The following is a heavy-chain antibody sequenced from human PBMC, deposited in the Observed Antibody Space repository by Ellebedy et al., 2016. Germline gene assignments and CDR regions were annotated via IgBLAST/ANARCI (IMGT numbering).Heavy chain of an antibody. Sequence: SVKVSCKASGGTFSSYAISWVRQAPGQGLEWMGGIIPILGIANYAQKFQGRATITADKSTSTAYMELSSLRSEDTAVYYCARGYGDYVPRFDYWGQGTLVTVSS. V-gene: IGHV1-69*10. J-gene: IGHJ4*02. CDR2: IIPILGIA. D-gene: IGHD4-17*01. CDR1: GGTFSSYA. CDR3: ARGYGDYVPRFDY.